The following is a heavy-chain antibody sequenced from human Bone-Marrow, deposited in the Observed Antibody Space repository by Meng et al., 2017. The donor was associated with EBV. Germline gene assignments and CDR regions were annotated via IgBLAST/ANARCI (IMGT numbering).Heavy chain of an antibody. CDR3: VKERDTAMGYGIDY. J-gene: IGHJ4*02. Sequence: QLVESGGVLVKPGGSLRLSCAASGFTFDDYAMHWVRQAPGKGLEWVSLISWDGGSTYYADSVKGRFTISRDNSKNSLYLQMNSLRAEDTALYYCVKERDTAMGYGIDYWGQGTLVTVSS. CDR2: ISWDGGST. CDR1: GFTFDDYA. D-gene: IGHD5-18*01. V-gene: IGHV3-43D*03.